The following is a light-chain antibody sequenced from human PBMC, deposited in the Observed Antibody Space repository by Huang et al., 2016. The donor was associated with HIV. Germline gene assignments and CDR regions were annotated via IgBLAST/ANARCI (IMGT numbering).Light chain of an antibody. CDR2: GAS. CDR1: QSVSSN. Sequence: EIVMMQSPATLSVSPGERATLSCRASQSVSSNLAWYQQKPGQAPRLLMYGASTRATGIPARFSGSGSGTEFTLTISSLQSEDFAVYYCQQYNNWLGTFGQGTKLEIK. CDR3: QQYNNWLGT. J-gene: IGKJ2*01. V-gene: IGKV3-15*01.